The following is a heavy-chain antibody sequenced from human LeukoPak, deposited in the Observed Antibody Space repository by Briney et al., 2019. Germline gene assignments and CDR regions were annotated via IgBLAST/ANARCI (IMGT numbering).Heavy chain of an antibody. Sequence: PSETLSLTCTVSGGSISSYYWSWIRQPPGKGLEWIGYISYSGNTNYNPSLKSRVTIAVDTSKNHFSLKLSSVTAADMAVYYCARDGCGSSSCLDYWGQGTLVTVSS. CDR3: ARDGCGSSSCLDY. CDR2: ISYSGNT. D-gene: IGHD6-6*01. J-gene: IGHJ4*02. V-gene: IGHV4-59*01. CDR1: GGSISSYY.